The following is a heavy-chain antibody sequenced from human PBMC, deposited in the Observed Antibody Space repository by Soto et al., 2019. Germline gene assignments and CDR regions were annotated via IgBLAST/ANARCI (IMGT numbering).Heavy chain of an antibody. CDR3: AGGGAARPYS. CDR2: IGSITRNI. Sequence: ETLSLTCTVSXAPVSSTTYTWGWIRQPPGKGPEWVSYIGSITRNINYANSVKGRFTISRNNAKNSLYLQMDSLRDEDTAVYYCAGGGAARPYSWGQVALVPVSS. V-gene: IGHV3-48*02. CDR1: XAPVSSTTYT. D-gene: IGHD6-6*01. J-gene: IGHJ4*02.